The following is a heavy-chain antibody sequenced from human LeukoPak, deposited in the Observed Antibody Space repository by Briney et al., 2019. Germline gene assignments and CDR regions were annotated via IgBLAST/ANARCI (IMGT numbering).Heavy chain of an antibody. Sequence: GGSLRLSCAASGFTFSSYVMHWVRQAPGKGLEWVAIISYDGSNEYYADSVKGRFTISRDNSKNTLYLQMNSLRAEDTAVYYCARVTMVRRSDAFDIWGQGTMVTVSS. D-gene: IGHD3-10*01. CDR2: ISYDGSNE. V-gene: IGHV3-30*04. CDR3: ARVTMVRRSDAFDI. J-gene: IGHJ3*02. CDR1: GFTFSSYV.